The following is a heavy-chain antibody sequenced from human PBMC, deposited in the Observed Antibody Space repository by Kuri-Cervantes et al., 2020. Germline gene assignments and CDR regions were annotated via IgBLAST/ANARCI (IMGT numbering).Heavy chain of an antibody. CDR1: GFTFDDYA. Sequence: GESLKISCAASGFTFDDYAMHWVRQAPGKGLEWVSLISWDGGSTYYADSVKGRFTISRDNAKNSLYLQMNSLRAEDTAVYYCARASRSDYWGQGTLVTVSS. CDR2: ISWDGGST. V-gene: IGHV3-43D*04. D-gene: IGHD2-2*01. J-gene: IGHJ4*02. CDR3: ARASRSDY.